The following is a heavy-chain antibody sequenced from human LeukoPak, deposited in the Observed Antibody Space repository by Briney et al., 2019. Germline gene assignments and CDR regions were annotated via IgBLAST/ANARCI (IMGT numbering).Heavy chain of an antibody. CDR2: INHSGST. CDR3: ARVARRWLQLTGGNFDY. V-gene: IGHV4-34*01. Sequence: PSETLSLTCAVYGGSFSGYYWSWIRQPPGKGLEWIGEINHSGSTNYNPSLKSRVTISVDTSKNQFSLKLSSVTAADTAVYYCARVARRWLQLTGGNFDYWGQGTLVTVSS. CDR1: GGSFSGYY. D-gene: IGHD5-24*01. J-gene: IGHJ4*02.